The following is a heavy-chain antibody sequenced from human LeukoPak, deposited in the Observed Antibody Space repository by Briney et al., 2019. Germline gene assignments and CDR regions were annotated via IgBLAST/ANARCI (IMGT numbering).Heavy chain of an antibody. Sequence: ASVKVSCKASGYTFTCYYMHWVRQAPGQGLEWMGWINPNSGGTNYAQKFQGRVTMTRDTSITTAYMELSSLRSDDTAVYYCAPRRVAADKGFDYWGQGTLVTVSS. V-gene: IGHV1-2*02. J-gene: IGHJ4*02. CDR3: APRRVAADKGFDY. CDR2: INPNSGGT. D-gene: IGHD6-19*01. CDR1: GYTFTCYY.